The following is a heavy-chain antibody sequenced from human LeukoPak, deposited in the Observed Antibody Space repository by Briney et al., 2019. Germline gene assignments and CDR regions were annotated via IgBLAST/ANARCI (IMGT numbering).Heavy chain of an antibody. J-gene: IGHJ4*02. CDR3: AKTIPAHVTMIRGIML. CDR2: IYSGGNS. Sequence: GGSLRLFCVASGFTVRSNYMSWVRQSPGRGLEWVSIIYSGGNSYYADSVRGRFTISRDNSNNTLFLHMNSLRAEDTAVYYCAKTIPAHVTMIRGIMLWGQGTLVTVSS. D-gene: IGHD3-10*01. CDR1: GFTVRSNY. V-gene: IGHV3-53*01.